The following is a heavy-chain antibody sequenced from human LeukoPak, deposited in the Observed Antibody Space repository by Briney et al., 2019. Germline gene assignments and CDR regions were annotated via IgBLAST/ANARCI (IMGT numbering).Heavy chain of an antibody. CDR3: AKSTRGAVAPDY. J-gene: IGHJ4*02. Sequence: GGSLRLSCAASGFTFSSYSMNWVRQAPGKGLEWVANIKQDGSEKNYVDSVKGRFTISRDNAKNSLYLQMNSLGVEDTAVYYCAKSTRGAVAPDYWGQGTLVTVSS. D-gene: IGHD6-19*01. V-gene: IGHV3-7*01. CDR1: GFTFSSYS. CDR2: IKQDGSEK.